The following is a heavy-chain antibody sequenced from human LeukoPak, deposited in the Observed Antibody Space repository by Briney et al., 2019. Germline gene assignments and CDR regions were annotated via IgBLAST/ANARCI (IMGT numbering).Heavy chain of an antibody. V-gene: IGHV3-74*01. Sequence: PGGSLRLSCSASGFTFSSYAMHWVRQAPGKGLVWVSRIYSDDSTTTYADSVEGRFTISRDNAKNTLYLQMNSLRADDTAVYYCASSSRAFDIWGQGTVVTVSS. CDR2: IYSDDSTT. CDR1: GFTFSSYA. J-gene: IGHJ3*02. CDR3: ASSSRAFDI.